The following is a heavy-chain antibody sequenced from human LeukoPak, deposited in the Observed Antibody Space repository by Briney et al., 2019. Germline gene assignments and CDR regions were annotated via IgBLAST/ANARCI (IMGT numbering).Heavy chain of an antibody. D-gene: IGHD6-13*01. CDR2: MNPNSGNT. CDR3: ARGQGAAAVDYYGMDV. Sequence: ASVKVSCKASGYTFTSYDINWVRQATGQGLEWMGWMNPNSGNTGYAQKFQGRVTITRNTSISTAYMELSSLRSEDTAVYYCARGQGAAAVDYYGMDVWGQGTTVTVSS. CDR1: GYTFTSYD. V-gene: IGHV1-8*03. J-gene: IGHJ6*02.